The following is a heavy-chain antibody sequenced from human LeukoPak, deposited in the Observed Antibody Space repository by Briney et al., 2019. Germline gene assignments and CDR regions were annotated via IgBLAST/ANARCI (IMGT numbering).Heavy chain of an antibody. Sequence: GGSLRLSCAASGFTFSSYVMSWVRHAPGKGLEWVSAISGSGGSSDYADSVKGRFTNSRDNSKNTLYLQMNSLRAEDTAIYYCAKKAGNDYGGRSFDHWGQGTLVTVSS. CDR2: ISGSGGSS. J-gene: IGHJ4*02. CDR3: AKKAGNDYGGRSFDH. CDR1: GFTFSSYV. D-gene: IGHD4-23*01. V-gene: IGHV3-23*01.